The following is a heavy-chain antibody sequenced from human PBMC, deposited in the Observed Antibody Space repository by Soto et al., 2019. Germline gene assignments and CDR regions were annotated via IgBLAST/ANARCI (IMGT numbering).Heavy chain of an antibody. Sequence: ASVKVSCKASGYTFTSYGISWVRQAPGQGLEWMGWISAYNGNTNYAQKLQGRVTMTTDTSTSTAYMELRSLRSDDTAVYYCARYRTATSAEAHFDPWGQGTLVTVSS. CDR3: ARYRTATSAEAHFDP. V-gene: IGHV1-18*01. D-gene: IGHD3-16*02. J-gene: IGHJ5*02. CDR2: ISAYNGNT. CDR1: GYTFTSYG.